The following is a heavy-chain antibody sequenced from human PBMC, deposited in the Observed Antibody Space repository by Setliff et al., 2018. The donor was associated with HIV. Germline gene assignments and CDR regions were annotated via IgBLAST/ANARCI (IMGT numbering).Heavy chain of an antibody. CDR3: ARGADGDYRYYMDV. V-gene: IGHV1-69*13. Sequence: SVKVSCKASGGTFSSYGVNWVRQAPGQGLEWMGGIFPFFGSANYAQKFQGRVTITADVSTSTIYMELSSLTSEDTAVYYCARGADGDYRYYMDVWGRGTTVTVS. CDR1: GGTFSSYG. CDR2: IFPFFGSA. J-gene: IGHJ6*03. D-gene: IGHD4-17*01.